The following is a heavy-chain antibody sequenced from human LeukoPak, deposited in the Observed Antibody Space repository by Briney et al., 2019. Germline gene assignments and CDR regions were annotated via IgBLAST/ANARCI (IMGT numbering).Heavy chain of an antibody. V-gene: IGHV4-34*01. Sequence: SETLSLTCAVSGGSFSAFFWRWIRQPPGKGLEWIGEINHSGSTNYNPSLKSRVTISIDTSKNQFSLKLSSMTAADTAVYYCARQWGRLGFDYWGQGTLVTVSS. CDR3: ARQWGRLGFDY. CDR2: INHSGST. J-gene: IGHJ4*02. CDR1: GGSFSAFF. D-gene: IGHD2-8*01.